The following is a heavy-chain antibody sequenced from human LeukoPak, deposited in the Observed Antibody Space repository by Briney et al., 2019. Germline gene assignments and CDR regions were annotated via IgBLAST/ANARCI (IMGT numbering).Heavy chain of an antibody. CDR1: GGSFSGYY. D-gene: IGHD2-21*01. CDR3: AKGYSAGFDP. V-gene: IGHV4-34*01. J-gene: IGHJ5*02. Sequence: SETLSLTCTDYGGSFSGYYWSWIRQPPGKGLEWIGEINHSGSTNYNPSLKSRVTISVDTSKNQFSLKLSSVTAADTAVYYCAKGYSAGFDPWGQGTLVTVSS. CDR2: INHSGST.